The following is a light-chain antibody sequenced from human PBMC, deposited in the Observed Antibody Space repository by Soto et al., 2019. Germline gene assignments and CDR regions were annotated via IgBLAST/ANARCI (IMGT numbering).Light chain of an antibody. V-gene: IGLV2-23*01. Sequence: QSALTQPASVSGSPGQSITISCTGTSSDVGSYNLVSWYQQHPGKAPKLMIYEGSKRPSGVSNRFSGPKSGNTASLTISGLQAEDEADYYCCSYAGSSTPWVFGGGTKLTVL. J-gene: IGLJ3*02. CDR2: EGS. CDR1: SSDVGSYNL. CDR3: CSYAGSSTPWV.